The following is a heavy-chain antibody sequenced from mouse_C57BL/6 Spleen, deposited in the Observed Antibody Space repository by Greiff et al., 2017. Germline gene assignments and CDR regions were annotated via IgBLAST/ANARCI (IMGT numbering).Heavy chain of an antibody. CDR2: IDPSDSYT. Sequence: QVQLQQPGAELVKPGASVKLSCKASGYTFTSYWMQWVKQRPGQGLEWIGEIDPSDSYTNYNQKFKGKATLTVATSSSTAYMQLSSLTSEDSAVYYCASSITSVVALDFGYWGQGTTLTVAS. CDR1: GYTFTSYW. V-gene: IGHV1-50*01. D-gene: IGHD1-1*01. CDR3: ASSITSVVALDFGY. J-gene: IGHJ2*01.